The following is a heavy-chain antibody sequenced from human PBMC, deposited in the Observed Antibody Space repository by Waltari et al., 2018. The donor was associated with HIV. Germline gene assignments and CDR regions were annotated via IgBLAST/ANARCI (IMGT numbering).Heavy chain of an antibody. CDR3: ARGGASGWYVYDH. CDR2: INHTGDT. V-gene: IGHV4-34*01. J-gene: IGHJ4*02. CDR1: GGSFSGYY. Sequence: QVRLEQWGAGLLKPSATLSLTCAGVGGSFSGYYWSWIRQHPGKGLEWIGEINHTGDTNYNPSLKSRIIMSVDTSKNQFSLRLSSVTAADTAVYYCARGGASGWYVYDHWGQGTLVTVSS. D-gene: IGHD6-19*01.